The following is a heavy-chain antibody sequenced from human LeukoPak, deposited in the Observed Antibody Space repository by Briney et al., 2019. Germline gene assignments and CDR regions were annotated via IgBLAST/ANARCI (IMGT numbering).Heavy chain of an antibody. V-gene: IGHV3-30*02. CDR2: ILYDGTNK. CDR1: GFTFNSFG. D-gene: IGHD3-16*01. J-gene: IGHJ4*02. Sequence: GGSLRLSCAASGFTFNSFGMLWVRQAPGQGLEWVAFILYDGTNKYYTDPEKGRFTISRDNSKNTLSLQMNSLRVEDTALYYCTKDLRYYNADTHSIMDEHDHWGQGTLVTVSS. CDR3: TKDLRYYNADTHSIMDEHDH.